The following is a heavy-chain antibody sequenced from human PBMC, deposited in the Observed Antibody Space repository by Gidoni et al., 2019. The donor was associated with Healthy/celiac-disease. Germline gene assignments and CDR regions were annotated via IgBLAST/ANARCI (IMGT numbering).Heavy chain of an antibody. J-gene: IGHJ4*02. D-gene: IGHD3-22*01. CDR2: IYPGDSDT. CDR3: ASTYYYDSSGYPFDY. CDR1: GSSFTSYW. V-gene: IGHV5-51*01. Sequence: EVQLVQSGAEVKKPGESLKLSCNGSGSSFTSYWIGWVRQMPGKGLEWMGIIYPGDSDTRYSPSFQGQVTISADKSISTAYLQWSSLKASDTAMYYCASTYYYDSSGYPFDYWGQGTLVTVSS.